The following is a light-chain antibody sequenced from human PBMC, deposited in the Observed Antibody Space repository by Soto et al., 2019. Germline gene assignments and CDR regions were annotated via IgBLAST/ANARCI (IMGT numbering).Light chain of an antibody. J-gene: IGKJ5*01. CDR3: QPSYILSPIT. Sequence: DIQLTQSPSSLSASVGDRVTMTCRASETISTFLNWYQHKPGKAPSLLISAASRLQSGVPPRFSGRGSGTEFTLTNNSLRPEDFASYYRQPSYILSPIT. V-gene: IGKV1-39*01. CDR2: AAS. CDR1: ETISTF.